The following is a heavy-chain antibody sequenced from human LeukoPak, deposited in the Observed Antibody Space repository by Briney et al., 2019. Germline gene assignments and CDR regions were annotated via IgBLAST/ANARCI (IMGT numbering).Heavy chain of an antibody. J-gene: IGHJ4*02. CDR1: GYTFTSYG. CDR2: ISAYIGNT. CDR3: ARARQRGLAVAVTYDY. Sequence: GASVKVSCKASGYTFTSYGISWVRQAPGQGLEWMGWISAYIGNTNYAQKLQGRVTMTTDTSTSTAYMELRSLRSDDTAVYYCARARQRGLAVAVTYDYWGRRTLVTVSS. D-gene: IGHD6-19*01. V-gene: IGHV1-18*01.